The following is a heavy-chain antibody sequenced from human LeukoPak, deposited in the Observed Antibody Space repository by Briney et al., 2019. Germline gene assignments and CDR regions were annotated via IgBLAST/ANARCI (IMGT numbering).Heavy chain of an antibody. CDR2: IYYSGST. CDR1: GDSINGGGYY. J-gene: IGHJ4*02. D-gene: IGHD3-10*01. Sequence: SQTLSLTCTVSGDSINGGGYYWSWIRQHPGKGLEWIGYIYYSGSTYYNPSLKSRVTISVDTSKNQFSLKVSSVTVADTAVYYCARDAYYGPGSLVCWGQGTLVTVSS. V-gene: IGHV4-31*03. CDR3: ARDAYYGPGSLVC.